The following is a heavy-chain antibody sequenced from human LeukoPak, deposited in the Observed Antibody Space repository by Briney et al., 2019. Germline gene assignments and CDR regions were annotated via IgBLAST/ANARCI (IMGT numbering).Heavy chain of an antibody. CDR3: AWGGDILTGLDVFDI. V-gene: IGHV4-59*01. D-gene: IGHD3-9*01. CDR2: IYYTGST. CDR1: GGSISSYY. Sequence: SETLSLTCTVSGGSISSYYWSWIQQPPGKGLEWIGYIYYTGSTNYNPSLKSRVTISVDTSKNQFSLKLNSVTAADTAVYYCAWGGDILTGLDVFDIWGRGTMVTVSS. J-gene: IGHJ3*02.